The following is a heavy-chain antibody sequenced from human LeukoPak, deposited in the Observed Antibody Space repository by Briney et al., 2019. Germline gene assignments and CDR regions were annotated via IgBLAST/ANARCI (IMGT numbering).Heavy chain of an antibody. J-gene: IGHJ6*03. CDR2: ISGSGGST. V-gene: IGHV3-23*01. D-gene: IGHD1-26*01. CDR1: GFTFSSYG. CDR3: AKGGSYYYYYYMDV. Sequence: GGSLRLSCAASGFTFSSYGMHWVRQAPGKGLEWVSAISGSGGSTYYADSVKGRFTISRDNSKNTLYLQMNSLRAEDTAVYYCAKGGSYYYYYYMDVWGKGTTVTVSS.